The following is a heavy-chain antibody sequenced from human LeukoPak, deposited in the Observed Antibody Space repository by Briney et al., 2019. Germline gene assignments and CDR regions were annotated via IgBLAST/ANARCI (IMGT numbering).Heavy chain of an antibody. CDR2: IHYSGST. CDR1: GGSISSYY. Sequence: SETLSLTCTVSGGSISSYYWSWIRQPPGKGLEWIGYIHYSGSTNYNPSLKSRVTISVDTSKNQFSLKLSSVTAADTAVYYCARAGLGFDPWGQGTLVTVSS. J-gene: IGHJ5*02. V-gene: IGHV4-59*01. D-gene: IGHD5/OR15-5a*01. CDR3: ARAGLGFDP.